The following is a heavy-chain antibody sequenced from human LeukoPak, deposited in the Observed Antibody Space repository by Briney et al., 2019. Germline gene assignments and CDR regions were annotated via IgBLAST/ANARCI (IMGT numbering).Heavy chain of an antibody. CDR2: ISGSGGST. D-gene: IGHD2-21*01. V-gene: IGHV3-23*01. CDR3: AKDARFSGDGRAVYFQH. CDR1: GFAFSNYA. Sequence: GGSLRLSCAASGFAFSNYAMSWVRQAPGKGLEWVSGISGSGGSTYYADSVKGRFTISRDNSENTQYLQMNSLRDEDTAVYYCAKDARFSGDGRAVYFQHWGQGTLVTVSS. J-gene: IGHJ1*01.